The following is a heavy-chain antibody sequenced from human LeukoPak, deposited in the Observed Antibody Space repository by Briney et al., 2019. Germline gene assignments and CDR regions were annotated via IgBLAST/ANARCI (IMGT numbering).Heavy chain of an antibody. Sequence: SETLSLTCAVYGGSFSGYYWSWIRQPAGKGLEWIGRIYTSGSTNYNPSLKSRVTMSVDTSKNQFSLKLSSVTAADTAVYYCARAPETDYYDSSGYYYYYYMDVWGKGTTVTVSS. CDR1: GGSFSGYY. J-gene: IGHJ6*03. CDR2: IYTSGST. V-gene: IGHV4-59*10. CDR3: ARAPETDYYDSSGYYYYYYMDV. D-gene: IGHD3-22*01.